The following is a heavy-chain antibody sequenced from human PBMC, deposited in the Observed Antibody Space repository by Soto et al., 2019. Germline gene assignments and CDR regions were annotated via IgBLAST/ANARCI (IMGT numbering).Heavy chain of an antibody. CDR3: ARDLAPWIAAAGTEGWFDP. J-gene: IGHJ5*02. V-gene: IGHV4-34*01. Sequence: KPSETLSLTCAVYGGSFSGYYWSWIRQPPGKGLEWIGEINHSGSTNYNPSLKSRVTISVDTSKNQFSLKLSSVTAADTAVYYCARDLAPWIAAAGTEGWFDPWGQGTLVTVSS. CDR1: GGSFSGYY. D-gene: IGHD6-13*01. CDR2: INHSGST.